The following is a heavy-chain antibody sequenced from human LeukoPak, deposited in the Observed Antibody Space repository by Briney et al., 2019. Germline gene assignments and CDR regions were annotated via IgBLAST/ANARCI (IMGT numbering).Heavy chain of an antibody. V-gene: IGHV3-7*01. CDR1: GFTFSTYW. Sequence: QPGGSLRLSCEVSGFTFSTYWMNWVRQAPGKGLEWVANINPAGSDKYYVDSVKGRFTISRDNAKNSLYLQMSSLRAEDTAVYYCARDPQAKPGIAAAGTEYWGQGTLVTVSS. D-gene: IGHD6-13*01. CDR3: ARDPQAKPGIAAAGTEY. CDR2: INPAGSDK. J-gene: IGHJ4*02.